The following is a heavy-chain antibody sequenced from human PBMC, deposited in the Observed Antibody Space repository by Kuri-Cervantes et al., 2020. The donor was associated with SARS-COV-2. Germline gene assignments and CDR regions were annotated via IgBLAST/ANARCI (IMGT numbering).Heavy chain of an antibody. J-gene: IGHJ6*03. CDR3: AKVPGPLYDFWSGYYYYYMNV. D-gene: IGHD3-3*01. Sequence: GGSLRLSCAASGFTFSSYGMHWVRQAPGKGLEWVAFIRYDGSNKYYADSVKGRFTISRDNSKNTLYLQMNSLRAEDTAVCYCAKVPGPLYDFWSGYYYYYMNVWGKGTTVTVSS. V-gene: IGHV3-30*02. CDR1: GFTFSSYG. CDR2: IRYDGSNK.